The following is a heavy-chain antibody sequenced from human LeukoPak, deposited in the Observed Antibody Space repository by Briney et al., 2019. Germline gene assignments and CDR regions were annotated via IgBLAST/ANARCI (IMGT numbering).Heavy chain of an antibody. J-gene: IGHJ4*02. V-gene: IGHV1-2*06. D-gene: IGHD5-18*01. Sequence: ASVKVSCKASGYTFTGYYMHWVRQAPGQGLEWMGRINPNSGDTNYAQKFQGRVTMTRDTSISTAYMELSRLRSDDTAVYYCARDHGYSYGNSDYWGQGTLVTVSS. CDR1: GYTFTGYY. CDR3: ARDHGYSYGNSDY. CDR2: INPNSGDT.